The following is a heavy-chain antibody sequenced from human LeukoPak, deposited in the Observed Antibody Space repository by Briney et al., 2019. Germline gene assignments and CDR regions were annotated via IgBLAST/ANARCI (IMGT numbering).Heavy chain of an antibody. CDR3: ARGLALAIYAFDI. D-gene: IGHD2-21*01. Sequence: TSVKVSCKASGYTFTSYYMHWVRQAPGQGLEWMGIINPSGGSTSYAQKFQGRVTMTRDMSTSTVYMELSSLRSEDTAVYYCARGLALAIYAFDIWGQGTMVTVSS. V-gene: IGHV1-46*01. CDR1: GYTFTSYY. J-gene: IGHJ3*02. CDR2: INPSGGST.